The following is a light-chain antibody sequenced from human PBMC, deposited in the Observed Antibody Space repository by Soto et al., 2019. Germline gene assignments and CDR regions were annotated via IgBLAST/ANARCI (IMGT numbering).Light chain of an antibody. V-gene: IGKV3-20*01. CDR1: PSLTSSS. Sequence: EFVLTQSPGTLSLSPGESATLSCRASPSLTSSSLAWHQQKPGQAPRLLIYGASNRTTSIPDRFSGSGSATDITLTISRLELDDFAGYYCQQYSTSPYTFGQQTKLEIK. CDR3: QQYSTSPYT. J-gene: IGKJ2*01. CDR2: GAS.